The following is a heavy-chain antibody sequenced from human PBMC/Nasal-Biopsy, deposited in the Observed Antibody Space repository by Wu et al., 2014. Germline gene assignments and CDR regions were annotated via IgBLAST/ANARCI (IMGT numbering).Heavy chain of an antibody. CDR3: ARALGTLVRGQHYFDY. J-gene: IGHJ4*02. Sequence: TLSLTCAVLGGSFSDYSWNWIRQPPGKGPEWVGEISRRGGTNYNPSLRSRVTILLDMSNNQFSLKLNSVTAADTAVYFCARALGTLVRGQHYFDYWGQGSLVTVSP. CDR2: ISRRGGT. V-gene: IGHV4-34*01. CDR1: GGSFSDYS. D-gene: IGHD3-10*01.